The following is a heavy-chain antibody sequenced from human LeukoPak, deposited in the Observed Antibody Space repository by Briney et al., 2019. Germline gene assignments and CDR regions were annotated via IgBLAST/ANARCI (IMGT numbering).Heavy chain of an antibody. CDR3: ARVHGEYQLSYYYYGMDV. D-gene: IGHD2-2*01. CDR2: IYYSGST. V-gene: IGHV4-39*07. J-gene: IGHJ6*02. Sequence: PSETLSLTCTVSGGSISSSSYYWGWIRQPPGKGLEWIGSIYYSGSTYYNPSLKSRVTISVDTSKNQFSLKLSSVTAADTAVYYCARVHGEYQLSYYYYGMDVWGQGTTVTVSS. CDR1: GGSISSSSYY.